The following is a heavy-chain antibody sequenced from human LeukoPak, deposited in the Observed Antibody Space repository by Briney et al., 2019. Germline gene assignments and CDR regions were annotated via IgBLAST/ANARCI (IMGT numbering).Heavy chain of an antibody. CDR3: ARDSQQLGGFDAFDI. Sequence: GGSLRLSCAASGFTLSIYWMSWVRQAPGKGLEWVANIKQDGSESHYVDSVKGRFTISRDNAKNTVSLQMNSLRAEDTAVYYCARDSQQLGGFDAFDIWGQGTMVTVSS. D-gene: IGHD6-13*01. V-gene: IGHV3-7*01. CDR2: IKQDGSES. J-gene: IGHJ3*02. CDR1: GFTLSIYW.